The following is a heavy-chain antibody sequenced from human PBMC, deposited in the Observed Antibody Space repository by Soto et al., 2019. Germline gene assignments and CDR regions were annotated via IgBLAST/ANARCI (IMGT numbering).Heavy chain of an antibody. V-gene: IGHV1-2*02. J-gene: IGHJ4*02. CDR2: INPNSGVT. Sequence: XSVKGSCKASGYTFTDYFMHWVREAPGQGLEWMGWINPNSGVTNYAQKFQGRVTMTRDTSISTAYMELTRLRSDDTAIYYCARGATYADYVGYWGQGTLVTVPQ. D-gene: IGHD4-17*01. CDR1: GYTFTDYF. CDR3: ARGATYADYVGY.